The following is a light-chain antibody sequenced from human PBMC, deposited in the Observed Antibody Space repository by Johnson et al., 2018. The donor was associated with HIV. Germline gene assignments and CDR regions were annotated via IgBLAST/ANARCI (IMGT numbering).Light chain of an antibody. CDR1: SSNIGNNY. J-gene: IGLJ1*01. Sequence: QSVLTQPPSVSAAPGQKVTISCSGSSSNIGNNYVSWYQQLPGTAPKLLIYENNKRPSGSPDRFSGSKSGTSATLDITGLQTGDEADYYCGTWDSSLSACFGTGTKVTVL. CDR2: ENN. V-gene: IGLV1-51*02. CDR3: GTWDSSLSAC.